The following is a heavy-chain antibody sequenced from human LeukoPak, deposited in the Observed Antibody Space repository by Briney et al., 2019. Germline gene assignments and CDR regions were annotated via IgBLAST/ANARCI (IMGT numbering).Heavy chain of an antibody. CDR1: GFTFSSDS. Sequence: GGSLRLSCAASGFTFSSDSMNWVRQAPGKGLEWVSSISSSSSNIYYADSVKGRFTISRDNAKNSLYLQMNSLRAEDTAVYYCARDYREYSGYNEGSFDYWGQGTLVTVSS. D-gene: IGHD5-12*01. CDR2: ISSSSSNI. J-gene: IGHJ4*02. V-gene: IGHV3-21*01. CDR3: ARDYREYSGYNEGSFDY.